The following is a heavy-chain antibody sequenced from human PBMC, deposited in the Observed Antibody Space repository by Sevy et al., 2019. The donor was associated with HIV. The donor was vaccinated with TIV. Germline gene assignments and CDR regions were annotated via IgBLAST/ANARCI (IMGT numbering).Heavy chain of an antibody. CDR1: GFTFSSYW. D-gene: IGHD4-17*01. V-gene: IGHV3-33*08. J-gene: IGHJ4*02. Sequence: GGSLRLSCAASGFTFSSYWMHWVRQAPGKGLVWVAVIWFDGSNTYYADSVKGRFTMSRDIAKNTLHLQMNSLRAEDTAVYYCARDLEFYDSGDYGPAFMPDYWGQGTLVTVSS. CDR2: IWFDGSNT. CDR3: ARDLEFYDSGDYGPAFMPDY.